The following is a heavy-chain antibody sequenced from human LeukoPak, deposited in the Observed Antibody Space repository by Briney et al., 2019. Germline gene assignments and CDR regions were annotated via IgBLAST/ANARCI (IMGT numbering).Heavy chain of an antibody. D-gene: IGHD4-17*01. V-gene: IGHV3-23*01. Sequence: PGGSLRLSCAASGFTFSSYAMSWVRQAPGKGLEWVSAISGSGGSTYYADSVKGRFTITRDNSKNTLYLQMNSLRAEDTAVYYCAKDKGDYVGHYFDYWGQGTLVTVSS. CDR3: AKDKGDYVGHYFDY. CDR2: ISGSGGST. J-gene: IGHJ4*02. CDR1: GFTFSSYA.